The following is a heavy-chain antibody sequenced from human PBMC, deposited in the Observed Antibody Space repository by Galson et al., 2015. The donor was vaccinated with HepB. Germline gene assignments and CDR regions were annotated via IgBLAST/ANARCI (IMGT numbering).Heavy chain of an antibody. V-gene: IGHV3-23*01. CDR1: GFTFTTYP. CDR2: ISENGGRT. J-gene: IGHJ6*02. D-gene: IGHD2-15*01. CDR3: AKGLFGAYCSGSSCPFYNYYYGFDV. Sequence: SVRLSCAASGFTFTTYPMHWVRQAPGKGLEWVSSISENGGRTFYADSVKGRFTISRDNSKNTLDLQMDSLRVEDTATYYCAKGLFGAYCSGSSCPFYNYYYGFDVWGQGTTVTVSS.